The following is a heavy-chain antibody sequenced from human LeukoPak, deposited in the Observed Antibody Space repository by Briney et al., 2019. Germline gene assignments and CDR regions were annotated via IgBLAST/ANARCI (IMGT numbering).Heavy chain of an antibody. CDR2: IKQDGSEK. V-gene: IGHV3-7*01. Sequence: GGSLRLSCAASGFTFSSYWVSWVRQAPGKGLEWVANIKQDGSEKYYVDSVKGRFTISRDNAKNSLYLQMNSLRAEDTAVYYCARVEWGSGWYVDDYWGQGTLVTVSS. CDR1: GFTFSSYW. J-gene: IGHJ4*02. D-gene: IGHD6-19*01. CDR3: ARVEWGSGWYVDDY.